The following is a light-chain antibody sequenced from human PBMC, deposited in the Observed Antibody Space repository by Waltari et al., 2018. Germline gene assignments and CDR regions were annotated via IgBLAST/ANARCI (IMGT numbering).Light chain of an antibody. CDR1: SSDVGSDNY. V-gene: IGLV2-14*01. J-gene: IGLJ1*01. Sequence: QSALTQPASVSGSPGQSITISCTGTSSDVGSDNYVSWYQQHPGKAPKLMIYEVSSRPSGVSNLFSGSKSANTASLTISGLQAEDEADYYCSSSTSSSTLVFGTGTKVTVL. CDR2: EVS. CDR3: SSSTSSSTLV.